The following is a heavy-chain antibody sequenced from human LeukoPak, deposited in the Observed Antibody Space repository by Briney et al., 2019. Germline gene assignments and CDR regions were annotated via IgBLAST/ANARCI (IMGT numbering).Heavy chain of an antibody. J-gene: IGHJ4*02. D-gene: IGHD2-2*01. CDR2: IYYSGST. CDR3: ARLGRYCSSTSCSDY. CDR1: GYSISSGYY. Sequence: SETLSLTCTVSGYSISSGYYWGWIRQPPGKGLEWIGSIYYSGSTYYNPSLKSRVTISVDTSKNQFSLKLSSVTAADTAVYYCARLGRYCSSTSCSDYWGQGTLVTVSS. V-gene: IGHV4-38-2*02.